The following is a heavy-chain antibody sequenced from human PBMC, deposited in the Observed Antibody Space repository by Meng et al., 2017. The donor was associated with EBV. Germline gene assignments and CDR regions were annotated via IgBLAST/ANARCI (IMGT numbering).Heavy chain of an antibody. CDR1: GFTFSRFW. CDR3: SRDLAGPFDD. Sequence: GPLVESGGGPVRPGGSLRLSCAVSGFTFSRFWMHWVRQVPGKGLVWVARTNEDGGITNYADSVKGRFIISRDNTRNTLYLQMNSLRDEDTAVYFCSRDLAGPFDDWGQGTLVTVSS. CDR2: TNEDGGIT. V-gene: IGHV3-74*01. J-gene: IGHJ4*02.